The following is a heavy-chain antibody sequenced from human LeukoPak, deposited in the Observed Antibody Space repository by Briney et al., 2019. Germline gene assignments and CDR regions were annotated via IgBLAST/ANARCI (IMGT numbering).Heavy chain of an antibody. CDR2: ISAYNGNT. CDR3: ARDRITMIVVGHYAFDI. Sequence: ASVKVSCKASGYTFTSYGISWVRQGPGQGLEWMGWISAYNGNTNYAQKLQGRVTMTTDTSTSTASMELRSLRSDDTAVYYCARDRITMIVVGHYAFDIWGQGTMVTVSS. CDR1: GYTFTSYG. V-gene: IGHV1-18*01. J-gene: IGHJ3*02. D-gene: IGHD3-22*01.